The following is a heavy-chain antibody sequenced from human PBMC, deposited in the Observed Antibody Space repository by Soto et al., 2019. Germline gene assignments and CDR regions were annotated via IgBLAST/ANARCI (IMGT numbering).Heavy chain of an antibody. Sequence: QVQLVESGGGVVQPGRSLRLSCAASGFTFSSYGMHWVRQAPGKGLEWVAVIWYDGSNKYYADSVKGRFTISRDNSKNTLYLKMNSLRAEDTAVYYCERDRGVGVADYWGQGTLVTVSS. CDR3: ERDRGVGVADY. V-gene: IGHV3-33*01. D-gene: IGHD2-15*01. J-gene: IGHJ4*02. CDR1: GFTFSSYG. CDR2: IWYDGSNK.